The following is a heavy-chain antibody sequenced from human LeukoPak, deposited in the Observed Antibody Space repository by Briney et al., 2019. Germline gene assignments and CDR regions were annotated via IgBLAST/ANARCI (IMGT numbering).Heavy chain of an antibody. J-gene: IGHJ4*02. D-gene: IGHD3-22*01. CDR1: GFTFSDYA. CDR3: AKDLYDGTGYFYAPEY. CDR2: IDWNGGNT. V-gene: IGHV3-43D*03. Sequence: GGSLRLSCAASGFTFSDYAIHWVRQVPGKGLEWVSLIDWNGGNTYYADSVKGRFTISRDNSKNSLYLQMNSLRPEDSGLYYCAKDLYDGTGYFYAPEYWGQGTLVTVSS.